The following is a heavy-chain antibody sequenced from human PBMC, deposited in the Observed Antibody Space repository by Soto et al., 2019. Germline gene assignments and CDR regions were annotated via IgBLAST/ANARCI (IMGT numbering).Heavy chain of an antibody. CDR1: GFTLSDYY. CDR2: ISSTGGTV. J-gene: IGHJ6*02. Sequence: QVQLVESGGGLVKPGESLRLSCAASGFTLSDYYMTWVRQTPGKGLEWISYISSTGGTVNYADSVKGRFTISRDNIKNSLFLQMTSLRDEDTAVYYCARDGLDYYGLDVRGQGTTVTVSS. V-gene: IGHV3-11*01. CDR3: ARDGLDYYGLDV.